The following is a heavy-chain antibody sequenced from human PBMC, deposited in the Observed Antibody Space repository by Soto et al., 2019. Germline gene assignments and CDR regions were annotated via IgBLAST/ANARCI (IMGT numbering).Heavy chain of an antibody. J-gene: IGHJ4*02. CDR3: AKDRSSGWWQNFDY. D-gene: IGHD6-19*01. Sequence: QVQLVESGGGVVQPGRSLRLSCAASGFTFSSYGMHWVRQAPGKGLEWVAVISYDGSNKYYADSVKGRFTISRDNSKNTLYLQMNSLRAEDTAVYYCAKDRSSGWWQNFDYWGQGTLVTVSS. CDR2: ISYDGSNK. V-gene: IGHV3-30*18. CDR1: GFTFSSYG.